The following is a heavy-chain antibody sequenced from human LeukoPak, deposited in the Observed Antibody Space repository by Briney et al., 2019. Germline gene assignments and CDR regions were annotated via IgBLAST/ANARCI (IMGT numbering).Heavy chain of an antibody. D-gene: IGHD5-18*01. CDR3: LNSGSNYEAVS. Sequence: PSETLSLTCTVSGGSISSGSYYWSWIRQPAGKGLEWIGRIYTSGSTNHNPSLESRVTISVDTSKDQFSLKLSSVSAADTAFYFCLNSGSNYEAVSWGQGTLVTVSS. CDR1: GGSISSGSYY. J-gene: IGHJ5*02. CDR2: IYTSGST. V-gene: IGHV4-61*02.